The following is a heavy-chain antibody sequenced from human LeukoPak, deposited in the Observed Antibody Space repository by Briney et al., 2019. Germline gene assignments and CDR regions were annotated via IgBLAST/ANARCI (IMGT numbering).Heavy chain of an antibody. V-gene: IGHV1-8*03. CDR1: GYTFTSCD. CDR2: MNPNSGNT. CDR3: ARVDGSYYAFDI. Sequence: GASVKVSCKASGYTFTSCDINWVRQATGQGLEWMGWMNPNSGNTGYAQKFQGRVTITRNTSISTAYMELSSLRSEDTAVYYCARVDGSYYAFDIWGQGTMVTVSS. J-gene: IGHJ3*02. D-gene: IGHD1-26*01.